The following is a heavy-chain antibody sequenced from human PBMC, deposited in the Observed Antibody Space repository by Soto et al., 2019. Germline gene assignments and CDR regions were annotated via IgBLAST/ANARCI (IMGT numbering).Heavy chain of an antibody. CDR3: AKANSGYGSFDH. D-gene: IGHD5-12*01. Sequence: PSETLSLTCTISGDSISNYYCSWIRQSPEKGLEWIGYILYNGDTKYNPSLKSRVTISIDKSNNQFSLKLTSVTAADTAIYYCAKANSGYGSFDHWGPGTLVTVSS. CDR1: GDSISNYY. CDR2: ILYNGDT. V-gene: IGHV4-59*01. J-gene: IGHJ4*02.